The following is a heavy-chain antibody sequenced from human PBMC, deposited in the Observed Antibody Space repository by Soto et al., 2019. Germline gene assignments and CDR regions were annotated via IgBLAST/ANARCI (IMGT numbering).Heavy chain of an antibody. CDR3: ASQYSSSRHQSDYFDY. J-gene: IGHJ4*02. D-gene: IGHD6-13*01. V-gene: IGHV1-18*01. CDR1: GYTFTSYG. Sequence: QVQLVQSGAEVKKPGASVKVSCKASGYTFTSYGISWVRQAPGQGLEWMGWISAYNGNTNYAQKLQGRVTMTTDTATSTAYMELRSLRSNDTAVYYCASQYSSSRHQSDYFDYWGQGTLVTVSS. CDR2: ISAYNGNT.